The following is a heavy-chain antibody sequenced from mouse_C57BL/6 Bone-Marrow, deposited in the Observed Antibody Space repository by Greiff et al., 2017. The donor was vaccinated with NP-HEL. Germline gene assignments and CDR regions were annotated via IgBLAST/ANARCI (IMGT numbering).Heavy chain of an antibody. J-gene: IGHJ1*03. D-gene: IGHD2-5*01. Sequence: QVQLQQSGAELVRPGASVKLSCKASGYTFTDYYINWVKQRPGQGLEWIARIYPGSGNTYYNEKFKGKATLTAEKSSSTAYMQLSSLTSEDSAVYFCARDYSNYVHWYFDVWGTGTTVTVSS. CDR3: ARDYSNYVHWYFDV. V-gene: IGHV1-76*01. CDR2: IYPGSGNT. CDR1: GYTFTDYY.